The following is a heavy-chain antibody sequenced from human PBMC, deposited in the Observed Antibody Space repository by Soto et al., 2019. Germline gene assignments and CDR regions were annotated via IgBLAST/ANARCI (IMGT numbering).Heavy chain of an antibody. J-gene: IGHJ5*02. CDR3: ARVFVLSSSFLTGYYDDWFDP. CDR1: GYTFTSYA. CDR2: INAGNGNT. D-gene: IGHD3-9*01. V-gene: IGHV1-3*01. Sequence: GASVKVSCKASGYTFTSYAMHWVRQAPGQRLEWMGWINAGNGNTKYSQKFRGRVTITRDTSASTAYMELSSLRSEDTAVYYCARVFVLSSSFLTGYYDDWFDPWGQGTLVTVSS.